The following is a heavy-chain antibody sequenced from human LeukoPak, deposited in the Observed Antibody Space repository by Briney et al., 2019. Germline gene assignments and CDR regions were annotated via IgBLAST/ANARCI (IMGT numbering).Heavy chain of an antibody. CDR3: ASEGLTCGGDCYSII. Sequence: NPSETLSLTCTVSGGSISSGSYYWSWIRQPAGKGLEWIGRIYTSGSTNYNPSLKSRVTISVDTSKHQFSLKLSSVTAADTAVYYCASEGLTCGGDCYSIIWGQGTLVTVSS. J-gene: IGHJ4*02. V-gene: IGHV4-61*02. D-gene: IGHD2-21*02. CDR1: GGSISSGSYY. CDR2: IYTSGST.